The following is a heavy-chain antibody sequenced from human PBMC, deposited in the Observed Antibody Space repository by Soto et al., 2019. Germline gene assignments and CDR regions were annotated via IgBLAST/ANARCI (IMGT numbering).Heavy chain of an antibody. D-gene: IGHD1-7*01. V-gene: IGHV1-3*01. Sequence: ASVKVSCTDSGYTLTSYAMHWVRQALGQRLEWMGWINAGNGNTKYSQKFQGRVTITRDTSASTAYMELSSLGSEDTAVYYCARGYNWNSGFGDYWGQGTLVTVSS. J-gene: IGHJ4*02. CDR3: ARGYNWNSGFGDY. CDR1: GYTLTSYA. CDR2: INAGNGNT.